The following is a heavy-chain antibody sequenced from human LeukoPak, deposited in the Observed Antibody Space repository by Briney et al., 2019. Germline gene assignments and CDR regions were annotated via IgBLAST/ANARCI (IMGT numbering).Heavy chain of an antibody. V-gene: IGHV3-7*01. CDR2: IKQDGSEK. CDR1: GCTFTRYW. J-gene: IGHJ4*02. CDR3: ERDGEYIMRPFDY. D-gene: IGHD4-17*01. Sequence: PAESLRLSCVASGCTFTRYWMSWVRQAPGKGLELVANIKQDGSEKHYVDSVKGRLTISRDNTRNSVYLQMNSLSDDDAAVYYCERDGEYIMRPFDYWGQGILVTVSS.